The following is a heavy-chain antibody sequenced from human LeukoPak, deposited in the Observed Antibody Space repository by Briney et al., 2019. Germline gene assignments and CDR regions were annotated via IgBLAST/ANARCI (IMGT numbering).Heavy chain of an antibody. V-gene: IGHV1-2*04. CDR2: INPNSGGT. CDR3: ARGCGIVGATDHLGNWFDP. CDR1: GYTFTSYD. D-gene: IGHD1-26*01. J-gene: IGHJ5*02. Sequence: ASVKVSCKASGYTFTSYDINWVRQATGQGLEWMGWINPNSGGTNYAQKFQGWVTMTRDTSISTAYMELSRLRSDDTAVYYCARGCGIVGATDHLGNWFDPWGQGTLVTVSS.